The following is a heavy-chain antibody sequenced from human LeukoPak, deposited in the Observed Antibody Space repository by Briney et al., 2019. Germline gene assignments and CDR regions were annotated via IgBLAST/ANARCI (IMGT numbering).Heavy chain of an antibody. Sequence: GGCLRLSSAPSGFTFSVFAMSWVCEAPGRGLGSGAAISGSAGATHSADSVRGGFTISRDNSTNTLYLHMSSLRAEDTAIYFCAKDSCLRTNPSCYSSAENYHYYYMDVWGKGTTVTVSS. CDR1: GFTFSVFA. D-gene: IGHD2-2*02. CDR3: AKDSCLRTNPSCYSSAENYHYYYMDV. J-gene: IGHJ6*03. CDR2: ISGSAGAT. V-gene: IGHV3-23*01.